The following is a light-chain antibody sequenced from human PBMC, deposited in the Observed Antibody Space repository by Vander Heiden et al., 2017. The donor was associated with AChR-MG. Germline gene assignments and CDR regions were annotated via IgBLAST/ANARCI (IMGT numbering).Light chain of an antibody. J-gene: IGKJ1*01. CDR1: QDIPNS. V-gene: IGKV1-33*01. CDR2: GES. CDR3: QQWDDVPPGST. Sequence: DIQMTQSPSSLSASVGDRVTITCQASQDIPNSLNWYQQKPGKAPKLLIYGESTLETGVPSRFTVGGSGTHFTFTISSLQPEDIATYYCQQWDDVPPGSTFGQRTKVEIK.